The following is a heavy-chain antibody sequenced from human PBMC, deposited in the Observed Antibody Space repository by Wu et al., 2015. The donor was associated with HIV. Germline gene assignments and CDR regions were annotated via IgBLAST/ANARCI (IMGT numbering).Heavy chain of an antibody. J-gene: IGHJ6*02. CDR1: GGTFSRYT. Sequence: QVQLVQSGAEVKKPGSSVKVSCKASGGTFSRYTINWVRQDSGQGLEWMGRIIPFSSTTNYAQKFQGRVTITADESTNTAYMELSNVRSEDTAVYFCARAGGYYGMDVWGQGPRSSSP. CDR3: ARAGGYYGMDV. V-gene: IGHV1-69*13. CDR2: IIPFSSTT.